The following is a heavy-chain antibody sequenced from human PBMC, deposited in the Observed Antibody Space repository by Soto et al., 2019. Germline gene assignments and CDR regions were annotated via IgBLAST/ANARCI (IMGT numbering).Heavy chain of an antibody. V-gene: IGHV4-61*01. CDR2: VYYDGAT. CDR1: GDSVSSGNYY. J-gene: IGHJ4*02. Sequence: QVQLQESGPGLVKPSETLSLTCSVSGDSVSSGNYYWNWIRQPPGKGLEWIGYVYYDGATIYNPFCTGRVTISADKSKNQFSLKLSSVTAADTAVYYCARGRLQSRRRPVAGPDYWGQGTLVTVSS. CDR3: ARGRLQSRRRPVAGPDY. D-gene: IGHD6-19*01.